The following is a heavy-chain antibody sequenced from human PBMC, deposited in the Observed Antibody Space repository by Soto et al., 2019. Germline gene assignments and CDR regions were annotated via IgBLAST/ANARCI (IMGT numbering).Heavy chain of an antibody. CDR3: AKDARGSDIVPGYLDYDYYGMYV. CDR1: GFTFSSYG. D-gene: IGHD3-9*01. J-gene: IGHJ6*01. CDR2: IAYDGSNK. Sequence: QVQLVESGGGVVQPGRSLRLSCAASGFTFSSYGMHWVRQAPGKGLEWVAVIAYDGSNKYYADSVKGRFTISRANSKNTLCLKMNCLISKHTAVYYCAKDARGSDIVPGYLDYDYYGMYVWGQRTTF. V-gene: IGHV3-30*18.